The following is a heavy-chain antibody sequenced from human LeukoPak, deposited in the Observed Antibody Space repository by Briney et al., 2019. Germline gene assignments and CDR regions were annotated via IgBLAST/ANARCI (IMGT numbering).Heavy chain of an antibody. D-gene: IGHD1-1*01. CDR1: GGSFSGYY. Sequence: SETLSLTCAVYGGSFSGYYWSWIRQPPGKGLEWIGEINHSGSTNYNPSLKSRVTISVDTSKNQLSLKLSSVTAADTAVYYCARGGYGGFDYWGQGTLVTVSS. CDR2: INHSGST. J-gene: IGHJ4*02. CDR3: ARGGYGGFDY. V-gene: IGHV4-34*01.